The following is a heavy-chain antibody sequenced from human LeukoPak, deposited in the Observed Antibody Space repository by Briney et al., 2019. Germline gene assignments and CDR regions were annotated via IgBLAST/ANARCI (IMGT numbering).Heavy chain of an antibody. J-gene: IGHJ4*02. V-gene: IGHV3-7*03. D-gene: IGHD3-22*01. CDR3: ATPLDYYDSSGYHQGGD. Sequence: GGSLRLSCAASGFTFSSYWMNWARQAPGKGLEWVASINHNGNVNYYVDSVKGRFTISRDNAKNSLYLQMNSLRAEDTAVYYCATPLDYYDSSGYHQGGDWGQGTLVTVSS. CDR1: GFTFSSYW. CDR2: INHNGNVN.